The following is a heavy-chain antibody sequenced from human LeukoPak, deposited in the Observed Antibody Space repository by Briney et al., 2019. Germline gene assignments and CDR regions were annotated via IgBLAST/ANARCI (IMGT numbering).Heavy chain of an antibody. CDR2: ISYDGSNK. D-gene: IGHD6-19*01. CDR3: ARVKGYSSGLVLGIFDY. Sequence: GRSLRLSCAASGFTSSSYAMHWVRQAPGKGLEWVAVISYDGSNKYYADSVKGRFTISRDNSKNTLYLQMNSLRAEDTAVYYCARVKGYSSGLVLGIFDYWGQGTLVTVSS. CDR1: GFTSSSYA. J-gene: IGHJ4*02. V-gene: IGHV3-30-3*01.